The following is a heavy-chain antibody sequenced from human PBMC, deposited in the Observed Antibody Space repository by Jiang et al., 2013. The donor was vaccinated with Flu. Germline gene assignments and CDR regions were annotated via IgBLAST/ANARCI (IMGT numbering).Heavy chain of an antibody. CDR3: ARSLAARYYFDY. J-gene: IGHJ4*02. V-gene: IGHV4-39*01. CDR2: IYYSGST. CDR1: GGSISSSSYY. Sequence: GPGLVKPSQTLSLTCTVSGGSISSSSYYWVWIRQPPGKGLEWIGSIYYSGSTYYNPSLKSRVTISVDTSKNQFSLKLSSVTAADTAVYYCARSLAARYYFDYWGQGTLVTVSS. D-gene: IGHD6-6*01.